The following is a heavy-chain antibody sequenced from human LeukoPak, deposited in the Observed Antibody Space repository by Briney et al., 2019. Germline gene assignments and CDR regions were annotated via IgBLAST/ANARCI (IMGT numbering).Heavy chain of an antibody. CDR3: ARGIYKYSSSSS. Sequence: GASVKVSCKASGYTFTGYYMHWLRQAPGQGLEWMGRIIPIFGTANYAQKFQGRVTITTDESTSTAYMELSSLRSEDTAVYYCARGIYKYSSSSSWGQGTLVTVSS. CDR1: GYTFTGYY. J-gene: IGHJ4*02. D-gene: IGHD6-6*01. CDR2: IIPIFGTA. V-gene: IGHV1-69*05.